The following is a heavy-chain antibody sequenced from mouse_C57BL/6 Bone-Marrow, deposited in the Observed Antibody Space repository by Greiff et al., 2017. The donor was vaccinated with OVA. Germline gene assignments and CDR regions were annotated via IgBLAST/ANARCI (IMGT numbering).Heavy chain of an antibody. D-gene: IGHD2-3*01. J-gene: IGHJ1*03. V-gene: IGHV1-61*01. CDR2: IYPSDSET. CDR1: GYTFTSYW. CDR3: AREGSDGYYAYWYFDV. Sequence: QVQLQQPGAELVRPGSSVKLSCKASGYTFTSYWMDWVKQRPGQGLEWIGNIYPSDSETHYNQKFKDKATLTVDKSSSTAYMQLSSLTSEDSAVYYCAREGSDGYYAYWYFDVWGTGTTVTVSS.